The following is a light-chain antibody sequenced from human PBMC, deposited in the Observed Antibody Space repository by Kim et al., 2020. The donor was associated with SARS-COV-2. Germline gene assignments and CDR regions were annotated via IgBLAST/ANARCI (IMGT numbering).Light chain of an antibody. CDR2: GKN. CDR1: SLRSYY. CDR3: NSRDSNDNVV. J-gene: IGLJ2*01. Sequence: SSELTQDPAVSVALGQTVRITYQGDSLRSYYATWYQQKPGQAPILVIYGKNNRPSGIPDRFSGSSSGNTASLTITGTQAGDEADYYCNSRDSNDNVVFGGGTKVTVL. V-gene: IGLV3-19*01.